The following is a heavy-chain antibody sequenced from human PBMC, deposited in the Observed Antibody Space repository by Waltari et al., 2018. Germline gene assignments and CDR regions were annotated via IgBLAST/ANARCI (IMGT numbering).Heavy chain of an antibody. Sequence: EVQLVESGGGLVQPGGSLRLSCAASGFTFSSYSMNWVRQAPGQGLEWVSYISSSSSTIYYADSVKGRFTISRDNAKNSLYLQMNSLRAEDTAVYYCARDSPHSGLLEWLGLIDYWGQGTLVTVSS. CDR2: ISSSSSTI. D-gene: IGHD3-3*01. CDR3: ARDSPHSGLLEWLGLIDY. J-gene: IGHJ4*02. CDR1: GFTFSSYS. V-gene: IGHV3-48*01.